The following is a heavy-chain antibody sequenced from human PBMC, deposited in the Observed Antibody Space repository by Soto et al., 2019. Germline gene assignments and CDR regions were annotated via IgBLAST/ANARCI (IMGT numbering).Heavy chain of an antibody. D-gene: IGHD6-19*01. V-gene: IGHV1-69*01. J-gene: IGHJ4*02. Sequence: QVQLVQSGAEVKKPGSSVKVSCKASGGTFSSYAISWVRQAPGQGLEWMGGIIPIFGTANYAQKFQGRVTITADESTSTAYMELSSLRSEDTAAYYCARSHVAGIFGGKYYFDYWGQGTLVTVSS. CDR3: ARSHVAGIFGGKYYFDY. CDR1: GGTFSSYA. CDR2: IIPIFGTA.